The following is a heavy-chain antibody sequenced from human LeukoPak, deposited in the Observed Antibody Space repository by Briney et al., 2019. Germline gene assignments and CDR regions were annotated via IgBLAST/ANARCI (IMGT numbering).Heavy chain of an antibody. D-gene: IGHD2-2*01. V-gene: IGHV3-74*01. CDR3: VSFYETY. CDR1: GYTLTELS. Sequence: SCKVSGYTLTELSMHWVRQAPGKGLVWVSHINSDGSWTSYADSVKGRFTISKDNAKNTVYLQMNNLRAEDTAVYYCVSFYETYWGRGTLVTVSS. J-gene: IGHJ4*02. CDR2: INSDGSWT.